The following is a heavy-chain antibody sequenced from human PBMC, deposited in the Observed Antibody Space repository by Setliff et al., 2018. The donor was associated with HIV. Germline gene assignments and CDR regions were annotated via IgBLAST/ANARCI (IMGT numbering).Heavy chain of an antibody. CDR2: INTNTGNP. Sequence: GASVKVSCKASGYTFSTYSITWVRQAPGQGLDWMGWINTNTGNPTYAQGFTGRFVFSLDTSVSTAYLQISSLKAEDSAIYYCARVSDTGVDPQTHRDYWGQGTPVTVSS. CDR3: ARVSDTGVDPQTHRDY. V-gene: IGHV7-4-1*02. CDR1: GYTFSTYS. D-gene: IGHD2-21*01. J-gene: IGHJ4*02.